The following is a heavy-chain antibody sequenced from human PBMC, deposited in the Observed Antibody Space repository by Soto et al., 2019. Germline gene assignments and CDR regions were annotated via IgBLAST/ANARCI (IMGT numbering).Heavy chain of an antibody. CDR1: GGSISSSNW. CDR3: ARAGGYCSSTSCYIVLMGETIWFDP. V-gene: IGHV4-4*02. CDR2: IYHSGST. Sequence: QVQLQESGPGLVKPSGTLSLTCAVSGGSISSSNWWSWVRQPPGKGLEWIGEIYHSGSTNYNPSLKSRVTISVDKSKNQFSLKLSSVTAADTAVYYCARAGGYCSSTSCYIVLMGETIWFDPWGQGTLVTVSS. D-gene: IGHD2-2*02. J-gene: IGHJ5*02.